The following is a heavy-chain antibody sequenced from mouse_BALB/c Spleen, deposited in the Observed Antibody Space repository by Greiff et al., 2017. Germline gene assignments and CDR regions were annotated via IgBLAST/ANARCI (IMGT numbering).Heavy chain of an antibody. CDR3: TRRVYDSRLFGC. CDR2: IYPGNSYT. CDR1: GYTFTSYW. Sequence: VQLQQSGTVLARPGASVKMSCKASGYTFTSYWMYWVKQRPGQGLEWIGAIYPGNSYTTYNQKFKGKAKLSEVTSTSTAYMGLSSLTNEDSAVYCSTRRVYDSRLFGCWGQRTAGTVSS. J-gene: IGHJ2*01. V-gene: IGHV1-5*01. D-gene: IGHD2-12*01.